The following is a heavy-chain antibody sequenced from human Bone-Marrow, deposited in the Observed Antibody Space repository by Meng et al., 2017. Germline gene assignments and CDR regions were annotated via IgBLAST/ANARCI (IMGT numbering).Heavy chain of an antibody. Sequence: LEQSGAEVKKPRASLNISCKASVYTFVSYYIHWGRQAPGQGLEWIGVVNSRRETTIYAQMFQGRVTMTRDTSTSTVYMALSSLGSEDTAVYYCARGLAVDEFDYWGQGTLVTVSS. V-gene: IGHV1-46*01. J-gene: IGHJ4*02. CDR3: ARGLAVDEFDY. CDR1: VYTFVSYY. CDR2: VNSRRETT. D-gene: IGHD2-15*01.